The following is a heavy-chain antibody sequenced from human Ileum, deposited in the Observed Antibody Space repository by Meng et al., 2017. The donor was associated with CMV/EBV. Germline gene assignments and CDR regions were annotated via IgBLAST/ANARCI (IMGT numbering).Heavy chain of an antibody. J-gene: IGHJ4*02. D-gene: IGHD5-18*01. CDR3: ARIIVSRGYSFDY. CDR1: GYTFTNNI. Sequence: QGRLVHAGAEMKNPGASVKVSCKTSGYTFTNNIMNWVRQAPGQGLEWMGWINPNSGSTNYAQKFQGRVTMTRDTSISTAYMELNRLTSDDTAMYFCARIIVSRGYSFDYWGQGTLVTVSS. V-gene: IGHV1-2*02. CDR2: INPNSGST.